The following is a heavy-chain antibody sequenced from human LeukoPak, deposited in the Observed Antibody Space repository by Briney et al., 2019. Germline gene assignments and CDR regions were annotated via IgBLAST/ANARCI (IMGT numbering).Heavy chain of an antibody. CDR1: GFTFSSYW. CDR3: ASPIAVADYYYYYYMDV. Sequence: PGGSLRLSCAASGFTFSSYWMHWVRQAPGKGLVWVSRINSDGSSTSYADSVKGRFTISRDNAKNTLYLQMNSLGAEDTAVYYCASPIAVADYYYYYYMDVWGKGTTVTVSS. D-gene: IGHD6-19*01. CDR2: INSDGSST. V-gene: IGHV3-74*01. J-gene: IGHJ6*03.